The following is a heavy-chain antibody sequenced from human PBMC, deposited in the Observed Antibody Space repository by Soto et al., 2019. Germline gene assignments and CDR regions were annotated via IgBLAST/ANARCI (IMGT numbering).Heavy chain of an antibody. CDR3: AKGARYYDILPGYYKDYFDY. D-gene: IGHD3-9*01. CDR1: GFTFSSYA. J-gene: IGHJ4*02. Sequence: PGGSLRLSCAASGFTFSSYAMSWVRQAPGKGLEWVSAISGSGGSTYYADSVKGRFTISRDNSKNTLYLQMNSLRAEDTAVYYCAKGARYYDILPGYYKDYFDYCGQGTLVTVYS. V-gene: IGHV3-23*01. CDR2: ISGSGGST.